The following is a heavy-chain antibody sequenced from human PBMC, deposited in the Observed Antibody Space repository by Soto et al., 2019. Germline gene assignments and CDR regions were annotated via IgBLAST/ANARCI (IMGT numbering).Heavy chain of an antibody. D-gene: IGHD6-6*01. J-gene: IGHJ4*02. Sequence: EVQLVESGGGLVQPGGSLRLSCAASGFTFSSYWMSWVRQAPGKGLEWVANIKPDGSEKYYVDSVRGRFTISRDNVENSLNLQMNSLRAEDAALYYCARDEARPLGYWGQGTLVTVSP. CDR3: ARDEARPLGY. V-gene: IGHV3-7*01. CDR2: IKPDGSEK. CDR1: GFTFSSYW.